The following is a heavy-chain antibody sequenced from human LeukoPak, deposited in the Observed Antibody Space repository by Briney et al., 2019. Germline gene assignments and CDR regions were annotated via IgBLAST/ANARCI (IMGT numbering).Heavy chain of an antibody. Sequence: SETLSLTCTVSGGSISSYYWSWIRQPAGKGLEWIGRIYTSGSTNYNPSLKSRVTMSVDTSKNQFSLELSSVTAADTAVYYCARGAPGYCSGGSCYTPFFDYWGQGTLVTVSS. CDR2: IYTSGST. J-gene: IGHJ4*02. CDR1: GGSISSYY. D-gene: IGHD2-15*01. CDR3: ARGAPGYCSGGSCYTPFFDY. V-gene: IGHV4-4*07.